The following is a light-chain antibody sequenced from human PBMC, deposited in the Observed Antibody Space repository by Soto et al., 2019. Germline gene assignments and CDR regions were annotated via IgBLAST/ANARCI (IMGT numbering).Light chain of an antibody. CDR1: QSLNRRY. CDR3: QQYGSSGT. V-gene: IGKV3-20*01. J-gene: IGKJ1*01. CDR2: DAS. Sequence: ILLTQSPGTLSLSPGERATLSCRASQSLNRRYLAWYQQKPGQAPRLLIYDASRRATDIPDRFSGSGSGTDFTLTISRLEPEDFAVYYCQQYGSSGTFGQGTKVDIK.